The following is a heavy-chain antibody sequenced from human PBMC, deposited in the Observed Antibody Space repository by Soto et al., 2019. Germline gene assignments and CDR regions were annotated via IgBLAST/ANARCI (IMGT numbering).Heavy chain of an antibody. Sequence: EVQLVESGGGLVQPGGSLRLSCAASGFTVSHNYMSWVRQPTGKGLEWVSVMYSGGGTYYADSVKGRFTISRHNSQNTLYLQMNSLRTEGTAVYYCASGSPSGRHYWGQGTLVTVSS. CDR3: ASGSPSGRHY. CDR2: MYSGGGT. V-gene: IGHV3-53*04. D-gene: IGHD5-12*01. CDR1: GFTVSHNY. J-gene: IGHJ4*02.